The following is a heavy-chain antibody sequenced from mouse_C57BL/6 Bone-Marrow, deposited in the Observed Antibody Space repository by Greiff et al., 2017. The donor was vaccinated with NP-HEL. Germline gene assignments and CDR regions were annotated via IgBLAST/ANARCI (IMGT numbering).Heavy chain of an antibody. V-gene: IGHV5-16*01. CDR1: GFTFSDYY. D-gene: IGHD2-4*01. CDR3: AREGGLRRRTYAMDY. J-gene: IGHJ4*01. Sequence: EVKLLESEGGLVQPGSSMKLSCTASGFTFSDYYMAWVRQVPEKGLEWVANINYDGSSTYYLDSLKSRFIISRDNATNILYLQMSSLKSEDTATYYCAREGGLRRRTYAMDYWGQGTSVTVSS. CDR2: INYDGSST.